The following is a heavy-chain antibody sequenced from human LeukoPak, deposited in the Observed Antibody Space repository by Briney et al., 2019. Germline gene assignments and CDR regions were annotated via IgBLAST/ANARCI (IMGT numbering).Heavy chain of an antibody. V-gene: IGHV4-34*01. J-gene: IGHJ4*02. CDR1: GFPFSDYY. D-gene: IGHD3-16*01. Sequence: GSLRLSCAASGFPFSDYYMSWIRQPPGKGLEWIGEINHSGSTNYNPSLKSRVTISVDTSKNQFSLKLSSVTAADTVVYYCARGRGGEGVRFDYWGQGTLVTVSS. CDR2: INHSGST. CDR3: ARGRGGEGVRFDY.